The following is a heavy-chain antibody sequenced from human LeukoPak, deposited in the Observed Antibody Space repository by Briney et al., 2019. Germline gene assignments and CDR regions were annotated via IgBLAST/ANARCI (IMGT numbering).Heavy chain of an antibody. Sequence: GGSLRLSCAASGFTFSSYSMNWVRQAPGKGLEWVSSISSSSSYMYYADSVKGRFTISRDNAKNSLYLQMNSLRAEDTAVFYCARDVSVWGQGTTVTVSS. CDR2: ISSSSSYM. CDR1: GFTFSSYS. D-gene: IGHD2/OR15-2a*01. J-gene: IGHJ6*02. V-gene: IGHV3-21*01. CDR3: ARDVSV.